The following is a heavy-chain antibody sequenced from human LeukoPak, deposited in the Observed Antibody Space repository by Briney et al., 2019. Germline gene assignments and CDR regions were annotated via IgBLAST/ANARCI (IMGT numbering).Heavy chain of an antibody. CDR3: ARGYDRNGYQSRGFDY. CDR1: GGSISSGSFY. CDR2: IYASGDS. D-gene: IGHD3-22*01. V-gene: IGHV4-61*02. J-gene: IGHJ4*02. Sequence: MTSETLSLTCTVSGGSISSGSFYWSWLRHTAGKGLEWIGRIYASGDSQYSPSFRSRATISLDTRNQFSLKLSSVTAADTAVYFCARGYDRNGYQSRGFDYWGQGALVNVSS.